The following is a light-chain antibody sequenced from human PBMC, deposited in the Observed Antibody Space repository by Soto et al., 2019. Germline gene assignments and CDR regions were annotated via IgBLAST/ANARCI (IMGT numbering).Light chain of an antibody. V-gene: IGKV3-11*01. CDR2: DAS. CDR3: QQRYDWPLT. Sequence: EIVLTQSPATLSLSPGERATLSCRASQTVYNYLACYQQRPGQAPRLLIYDASNRATGAPARFSGSGSGTDFTLTISSLEPDDLAIYFCQQRYDWPLTFGGGSRIEMK. J-gene: IGKJ4*01. CDR1: QTVYNY.